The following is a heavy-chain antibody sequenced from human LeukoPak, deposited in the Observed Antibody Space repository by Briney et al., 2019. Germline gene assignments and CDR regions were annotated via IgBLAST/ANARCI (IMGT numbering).Heavy chain of an antibody. D-gene: IGHD3-10*01. V-gene: IGHV3-9*01. CDR3: ASASYGSGTYAFDI. CDR1: GFTFDDYA. CDR2: ISWNSGSI. Sequence: GGSLRLSCAASGFTFDDYAMHWVRQAPGKGLEWVSGISWNSGSIGYADSVKGRFTISRDNAKNSLYLQMNSLRAEDTAVYYCASASYGSGTYAFDIWGQGTMVTVSS. J-gene: IGHJ3*02.